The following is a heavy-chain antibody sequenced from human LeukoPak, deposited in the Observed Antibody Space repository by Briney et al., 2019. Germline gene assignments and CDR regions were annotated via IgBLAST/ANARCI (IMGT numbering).Heavy chain of an antibody. V-gene: IGHV3-11*01. CDR1: GFTFSDYY. CDR2: ISSSGSTK. J-gene: IGHJ4*02. Sequence: GGSLRLSCAASGFTFSDYYMSWIRQAPGRGLEWVSYISSSGSTKYYADSVKGRFTISRDNAKNSYLQMNSLRAEDTAIYYCARDGHAYGRGSPHYWGQGTLVTVSS. D-gene: IGHD3-10*01. CDR3: ARDGHAYGRGSPHY.